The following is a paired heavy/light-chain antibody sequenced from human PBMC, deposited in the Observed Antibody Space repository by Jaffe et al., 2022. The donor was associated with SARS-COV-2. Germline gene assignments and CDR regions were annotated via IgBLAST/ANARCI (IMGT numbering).Heavy chain of an antibody. J-gene: IGHJ4*02. CDR2: IYNSGST. CDR3: ARIPPYGNTPQDY. V-gene: IGHV4-59*01. CDR1: GGSMSNYY. D-gene: IGHD4-17*01. Sequence: QVQLQESGPGLVKPSETLSLTCTVSGGSMSNYYWSWIRQPPGKGLEWIGYIYNSGSTNYNPSLKSRVTISVGTSKNQFSLKLRSVTAADTAVYYCARIPPYGNTPQDYWGQGTLVTVSS.
Light chain of an antibody. J-gene: IGLJ2*01. Sequence: QSVLTQPPSASGTPGQRVTISCSGSSSNIGSNNVYWYQQLPGTAPKLRIYRNNQRPSGVPDRFSGSKSGTSASLAISGLRSEDEADYYCAAWDDSLNAVVFGGGTKLTVL. CDR3: AAWDDSLNAVV. V-gene: IGLV1-47*01. CDR1: SSNIGSNN. CDR2: RNN.